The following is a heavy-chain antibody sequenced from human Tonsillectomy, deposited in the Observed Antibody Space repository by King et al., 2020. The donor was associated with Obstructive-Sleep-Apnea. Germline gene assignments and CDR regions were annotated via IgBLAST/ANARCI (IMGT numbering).Heavy chain of an antibody. V-gene: IGHV3-15*01. CDR2: MKRKTECGTT. J-gene: IGHJ3*02. CDR3: TTPSSSQVRRAFDI. CDR1: GFTFSNSW. Sequence: VQLVESGGGLVKPGGSLRISCAASGFTFSNSWMSWVRPAPGKGLEWVCRMKRKTECGTTDYAAPVKDRFTISMDDSKNTLYLQMNSLKTEDTAVYYCTTPSSSQVRRAFDIWGQGTMVTVSS. D-gene: IGHD6-13*01.